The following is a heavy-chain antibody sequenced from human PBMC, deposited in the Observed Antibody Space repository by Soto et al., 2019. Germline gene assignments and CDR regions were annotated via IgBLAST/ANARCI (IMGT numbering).Heavy chain of an antibody. Sequence: SETLSLTCTVSGDSISSGDYYWSWIRQPPGKGLEWIGYIYYSGSTYYNPSLKSRVTISVDTSKNQFSLKLSSVTAADTAVYYCARALYCSGGSCYRAGWFDPWGQGTLVTVSS. V-gene: IGHV4-30-4*01. CDR1: GDSISSGDYY. J-gene: IGHJ5*02. D-gene: IGHD2-15*01. CDR3: ARALYCSGGSCYRAGWFDP. CDR2: IYYSGST.